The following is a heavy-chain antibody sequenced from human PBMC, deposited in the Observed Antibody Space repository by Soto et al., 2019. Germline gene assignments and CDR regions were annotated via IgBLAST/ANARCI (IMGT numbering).Heavy chain of an antibody. CDR2: IYYSGST. Sequence: SETLSLTCTVSGGSINNNNYYWSWIRQHPGKGLEWIGYIYYSGSTYYNPSLKGRVTISVDTSKNQFSLNLSSVTAADTAVYYCATYFDCYDYWGQGTLVTSPQ. J-gene: IGHJ4*02. CDR1: GGSINNNNYY. V-gene: IGHV4-31*03. D-gene: IGHD3-9*01. CDR3: ATYFDCYDY.